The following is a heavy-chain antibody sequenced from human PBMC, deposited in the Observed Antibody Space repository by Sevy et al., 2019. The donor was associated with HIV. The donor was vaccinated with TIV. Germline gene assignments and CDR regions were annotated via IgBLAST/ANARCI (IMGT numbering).Heavy chain of an antibody. Sequence: SETLSLTCTLSGGSFSDYYWTWIRQSPGKGLEWIGYIYRDGIVDYNPSLKSRVSILKDRSRSQLSLRLSSLTAADTAVYYCARRALGGPDIWGPGTMVTDSS. V-gene: IGHV4-59*01. D-gene: IGHD6-25*01. J-gene: IGHJ3*02. CDR3: ARRALGGPDI. CDR1: GGSFSDYY. CDR2: IYRDGIV.